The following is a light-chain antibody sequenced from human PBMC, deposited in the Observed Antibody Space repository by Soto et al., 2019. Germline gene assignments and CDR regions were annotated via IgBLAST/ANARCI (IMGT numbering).Light chain of an antibody. CDR2: DVS. CDR3: TSYTSSSTYV. J-gene: IGLJ1*01. CDR1: SSDVGGYIY. V-gene: IGLV2-14*01. Sequence: QSALTQPASVSGSPGQSITISCTGTSSDVGGYIYVSWYQQHPGKAPKLMIYDVSNRPSGVSNRFSGSKSGNTASLTISGLQAEDGADYYCTSYTSSSTYVFGTGTKLTVL.